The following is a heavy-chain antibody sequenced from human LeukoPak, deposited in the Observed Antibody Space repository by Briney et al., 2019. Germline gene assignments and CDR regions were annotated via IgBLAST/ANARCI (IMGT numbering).Heavy chain of an antibody. J-gene: IGHJ4*02. D-gene: IGHD1-26*01. CDR2: ISGSGGST. CDR1: GFTFSSYA. Sequence: GGSLRLSCAASGFTFSSYAMSWVRQAPGKGLEWVSAISGSGGSTYYADSVKGRFTISRDNSKNTLYLQMNSPRAEDTAVYYCAKGWGVGAANNPIDYWGQGTLVAVSS. V-gene: IGHV3-23*01. CDR3: AKGWGVGAANNPIDY.